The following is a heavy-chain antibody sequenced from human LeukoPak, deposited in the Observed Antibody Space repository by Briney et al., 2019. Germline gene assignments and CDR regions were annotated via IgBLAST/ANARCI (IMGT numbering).Heavy chain of an antibody. CDR1: GGSISSYY. CDR2: INHSGST. CDR3: ARVGTTRAFDI. Sequence: SETLSLTCTVSGGSISSYYWSWIRQPPGKGLEWIGEINHSGSTNYNPSLKSRVTISVDTSKNQFSLKLSSVTAADTAVYYCARVGTTRAFDIWGQGIMVTVSS. D-gene: IGHD1-7*01. J-gene: IGHJ3*02. V-gene: IGHV4-34*01.